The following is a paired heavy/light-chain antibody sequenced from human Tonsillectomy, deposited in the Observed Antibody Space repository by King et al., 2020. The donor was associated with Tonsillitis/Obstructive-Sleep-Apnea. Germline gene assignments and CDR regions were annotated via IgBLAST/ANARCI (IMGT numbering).Heavy chain of an antibody. CDR1: DFTFETSA. Sequence: QVQLVESGGGVVQPGRSLRLSCAASDFTFETSAMHWVRQAPGKGLEWVARISHDGGNTYYADSVKGRFTISRDNSKNTMYLQMSNLRTEDTAVYYCAKAVGLWEKLRLDSWGQGTLVTVSS. CDR3: AKAVGLWEKLRLDS. V-gene: IGHV3-30*18. CDR2: ISHDGGNT. D-gene: IGHD1-26*01. J-gene: IGHJ4*02.
Light chain of an antibody. CDR3: QQSYSTRWT. Sequence: DIQMTQAPSSLSASVGDRVTITCRASQIISSYLNWYQQKPGQAPKLLIYSASSLQSGVPSRFSGSGSGADFTLTISTLQPEDFATYYCQQSYSTRWTFGQGTKVEI. V-gene: IGKV1-39*01. CDR2: SAS. J-gene: IGKJ1*01. CDR1: QIISSY.